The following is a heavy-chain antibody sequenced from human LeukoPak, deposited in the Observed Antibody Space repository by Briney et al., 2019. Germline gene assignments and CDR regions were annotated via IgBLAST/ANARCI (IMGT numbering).Heavy chain of an antibody. CDR1: GFTFSSYG. J-gene: IGHJ4*02. V-gene: IGHV3-23*01. CDR2: ISGSGGST. Sequence: GGTLRLSCAASGFTFSSYGMSWVRQAPGKGLEWVSAISGSGGSTYYADSVKGRFTISRDNSKNTLYLQMNSLRAEDTAVYYCAKDRYYYDSSGYYYFDYWGQGTLVTVSS. CDR3: AKDRYYYDSSGYYYFDY. D-gene: IGHD3-22*01.